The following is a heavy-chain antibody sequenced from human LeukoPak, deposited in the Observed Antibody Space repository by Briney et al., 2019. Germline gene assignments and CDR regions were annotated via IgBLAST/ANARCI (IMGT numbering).Heavy chain of an antibody. CDR1: GGSISTYY. CDR3: ARLALQEVGATQTYYLDY. D-gene: IGHD1-26*01. Sequence: PSETLSLTCTLSGGSISTYYWSWIRQPPGEGLEGIGYIYSSGSTNYNPSLKSRVTISVDTSKIQFSLKLSSVTAADTAVYYCARLALQEVGATQTYYLDYWGQGTLVTVSS. CDR2: IYSSGST. V-gene: IGHV4-59*01. J-gene: IGHJ4*02.